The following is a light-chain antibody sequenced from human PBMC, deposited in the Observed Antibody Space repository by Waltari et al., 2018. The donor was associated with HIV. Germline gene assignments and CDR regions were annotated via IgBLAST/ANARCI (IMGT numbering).Light chain of an antibody. CDR2: MND. CDR3: ASWDDNLSHWV. J-gene: IGLJ3*02. CDR1: NSHIGHNF. Sequence: QSVLTQQPSASRSPGPRVLMSCSGPNSHIGHNFVSWCQQVPRGAPKLVIYMNDQRPSGVPDRFSAAKSGSSASLAITGLQSDDEAAYYCASWDDNLSHWVFGGGTKLTVL. V-gene: IGLV1-47*01.